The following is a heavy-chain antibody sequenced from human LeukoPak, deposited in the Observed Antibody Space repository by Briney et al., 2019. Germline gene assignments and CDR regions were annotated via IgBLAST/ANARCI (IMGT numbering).Heavy chain of an antibody. CDR3: ATVYYYDSSGYFQTFDY. V-gene: IGHV1-24*01. CDR1: GYTLTELS. CDR2: FDPEDGET. J-gene: IGHJ4*02. D-gene: IGHD3-22*01. Sequence: ASVKVSCKVSGYTLTELSMHWVRQAPGKGLEWMGGFDPEDGETIYAQKFQGRVTMTEDTSTDTAYMELSSLRSEDTAVYYCATVYYYDSSGYFQTFDYWGQGTLVTVSS.